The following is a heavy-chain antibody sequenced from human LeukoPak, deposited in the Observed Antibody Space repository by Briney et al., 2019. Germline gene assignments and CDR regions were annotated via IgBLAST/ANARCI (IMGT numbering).Heavy chain of an antibody. J-gene: IGHJ4*02. Sequence: SETLSLTCTVSGGSISSYYWSWIRQPPGKGLEWIGYIYYGGSTNYNPSLKSRVTISVDTSKNQFSLKLSSVTAADTAVYYCARDRSDSSGYYFPNDWGQGTLVTVSS. V-gene: IGHV4-59*01. D-gene: IGHD3-22*01. CDR1: GGSISSYY. CDR2: IYYGGST. CDR3: ARDRSDSSGYYFPND.